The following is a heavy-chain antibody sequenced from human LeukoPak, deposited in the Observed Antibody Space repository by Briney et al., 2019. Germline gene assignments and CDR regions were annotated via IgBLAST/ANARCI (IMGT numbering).Heavy chain of an antibody. V-gene: IGHV3-7*01. CDR1: GFTFKTYW. D-gene: IGHD2-8*01. Sequence: GGSLRLSCAGSGFTFKTYWMDWVRQVPGKGLEWLANIKGDGSEQNYVDSVRGRFTISRDNAKNSLYLQMNSLRAGDTAIYYCAREGEWSRDSWGQGTLVIVSS. CDR3: AREGEWSRDS. CDR2: IKGDGSEQ. J-gene: IGHJ4*02.